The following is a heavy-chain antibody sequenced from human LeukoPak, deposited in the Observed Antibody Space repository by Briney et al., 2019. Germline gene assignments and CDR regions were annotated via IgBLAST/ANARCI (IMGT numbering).Heavy chain of an antibody. J-gene: IGHJ4*02. CDR2: ISGSGGST. Sequence: PGGSLRLSCAASGFTFSSYAMSWVHQAPGKGLEWVSAISGSGGSTYYADSVKGRFTISRDNSKNTLYLQMNSLRAEDTAVYYCAKPRHLLRFLEWLSPFDYWGQGTLVTVSS. D-gene: IGHD3-3*01. CDR1: GFTFSSYA. V-gene: IGHV3-23*01. CDR3: AKPRHLLRFLEWLSPFDY.